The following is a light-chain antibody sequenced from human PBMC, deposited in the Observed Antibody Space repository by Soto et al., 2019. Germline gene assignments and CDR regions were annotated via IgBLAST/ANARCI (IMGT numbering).Light chain of an antibody. J-gene: IGKJ5*01. Sequence: EIVLTQSPATLSLSAGKRATLSCRASQSVSSFLAWYQQKPGQAPRLLIYDASNRATGIPARFSGSGSGTDFTLTISSLEPEDFAVYYCQQRSSFGQGTRLEI. V-gene: IGKV3-11*01. CDR2: DAS. CDR1: QSVSSF. CDR3: QQRSS.